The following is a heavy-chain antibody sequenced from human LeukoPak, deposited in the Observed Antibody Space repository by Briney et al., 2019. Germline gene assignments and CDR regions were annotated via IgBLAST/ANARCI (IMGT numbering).Heavy chain of an antibody. D-gene: IGHD3-10*01. CDR3: ASSYGSGSYSAGY. CDR1: GGSFSGYY. CDR2: INHSGST. V-gene: IGHV4-34*01. J-gene: IGHJ4*02. Sequence: NPSETLSLTCAVYGGSFSGYYWSWIRQPPGKGLEWIGEINHSGSTSYNPSLRSRVTISVDTSKNQFSLKLSSVTAADTAVYYCASSYGSGSYSAGYWGRGTLVTVSS.